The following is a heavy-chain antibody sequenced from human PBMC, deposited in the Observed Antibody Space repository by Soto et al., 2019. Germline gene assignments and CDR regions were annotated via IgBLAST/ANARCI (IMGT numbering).Heavy chain of an antibody. J-gene: IGHJ6*02. CDR2: IWYDGSNK. D-gene: IGHD3-10*01. CDR3: AGTPQYYYGSGSYWAYYYYGMDV. CDR1: GFTFSSYG. V-gene: IGHV3-33*01. Sequence: PGGSLRLSCAASGFTFSSYGMHWVRQAPGKGLEWVAVIWYDGSNKYYADSVKGRFTISRDNSKNTLYLQMNSLRAEDTAVYYCAGTPQYYYGSGSYWAYYYYGMDVWGQGTTVTVSS.